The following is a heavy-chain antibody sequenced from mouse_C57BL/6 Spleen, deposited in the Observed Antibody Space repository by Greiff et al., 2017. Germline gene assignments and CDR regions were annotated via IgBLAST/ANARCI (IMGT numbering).Heavy chain of an antibody. CDR1: GFSLTSYG. D-gene: IGHD1-1*01. CDR3: ARGTTVVATRAMDY. CDR2: IWSGGST. J-gene: IGHJ4*01. V-gene: IGHV2-2*01. Sequence: VKLQESGPGLVQPSQSLSITCTVSGFSLTSYGVHWVRQSPGKGLEWLGVIWSGGSTDYNAAFISRLSISKDNSKSQVFFKMNSLQADDTAIYYCARGTTVVATRAMDYWGQGTSVTVSS.